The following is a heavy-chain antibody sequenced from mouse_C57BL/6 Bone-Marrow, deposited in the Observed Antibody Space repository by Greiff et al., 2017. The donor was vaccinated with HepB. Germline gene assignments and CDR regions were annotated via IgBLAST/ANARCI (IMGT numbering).Heavy chain of an antibody. CDR1: GYTFTSYW. Sequence: QVQLQQPGAELVKPGASVKMSCKASGYTFTSYWITWVKQRPGQGLEWIGDIYPGSGSTNYNEKFKSKATLTVDTSSSTAYMQLSSLTSEDSAVYYCARWGLRRDYFDYWGQGTTLTVSS. J-gene: IGHJ2*01. V-gene: IGHV1-55*01. D-gene: IGHD3-1*01. CDR3: ARWGLRRDYFDY. CDR2: IYPGSGST.